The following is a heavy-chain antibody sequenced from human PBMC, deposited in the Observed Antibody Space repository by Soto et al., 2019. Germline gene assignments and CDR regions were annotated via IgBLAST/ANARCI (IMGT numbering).Heavy chain of an antibody. J-gene: IGHJ4*02. CDR3: AKASGGGSCYSCYFDY. CDR2: ISYDGSNK. Sequence: QVQLVESGGGVVQPGRSLRLSCAGSGFTFSTYGMQWVRQAPGKGLEWVAVISYDGSNKYYADSVKGRFTISRDNSKNTLSLQMNSLRAEDTAVYYCAKASGGGSCYSCYFDYWGQGNLVTVSS. V-gene: IGHV3-30*18. D-gene: IGHD2-15*01. CDR1: GFTFSTYG.